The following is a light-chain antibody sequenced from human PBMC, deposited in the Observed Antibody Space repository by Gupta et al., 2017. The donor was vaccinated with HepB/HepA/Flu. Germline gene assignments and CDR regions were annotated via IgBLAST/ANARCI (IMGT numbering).Light chain of an antibody. Sequence: EIVLTQSPATLSLSPGERATLSCRASQSVSGHLAWYQQKPGQAPRLLIYDASDRATGTPARFSGSGSGTDFTLTISSLEPEDSAVYFCQHRSNWPLTFGGGTKVEIK. CDR3: QHRSNWPLT. J-gene: IGKJ4*01. CDR1: QSVSGH. CDR2: DAS. V-gene: IGKV3-11*01.